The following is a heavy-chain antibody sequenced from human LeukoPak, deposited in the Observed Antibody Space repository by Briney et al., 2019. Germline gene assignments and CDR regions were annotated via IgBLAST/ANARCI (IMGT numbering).Heavy chain of an antibody. CDR1: GFTFSSYG. CDR2: IWYVGSNK. D-gene: IGHD3-22*01. V-gene: IGHV3-33*01. J-gene: IGHJ6*02. CDR3: AREVVDYYDSSGYANCYYYGMDV. Sequence: GGSLRLSCAASGFTFSSYGMHWVRQAPGKGLEWGAVIWYVGSNKYYADSVKGRFTISRDNSKNTLYLQMNSLRAEDSAVYYCAREVVDYYDSSGYANCYYYGMDVWGQGTTVTVSS.